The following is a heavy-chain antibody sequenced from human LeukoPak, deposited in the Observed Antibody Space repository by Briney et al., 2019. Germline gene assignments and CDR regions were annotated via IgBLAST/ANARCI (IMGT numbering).Heavy chain of an antibody. D-gene: IGHD6-19*01. CDR3: AKDSETPGCFDH. Sequence: GGSPRLSCVASGFTFTNYPMNWVRQASGKGLEWVSRITGSGGGTDYADSVKGRFTISRDNSKNTLYLQMTSLRAEDTAIYYCAKDSETPGCFDHWGQGTPVTVSS. CDR1: GFTFTNYP. V-gene: IGHV3-23*01. CDR2: ITGSGGGT. J-gene: IGHJ4*02.